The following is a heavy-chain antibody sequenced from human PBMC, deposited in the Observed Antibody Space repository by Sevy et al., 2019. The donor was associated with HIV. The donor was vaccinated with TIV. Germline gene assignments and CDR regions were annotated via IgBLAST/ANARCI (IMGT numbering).Heavy chain of an antibody. CDR1: GXXFSSYA. CDR2: ISGSGGST. J-gene: IGHJ3*02. D-gene: IGHD2-2*02. CDR3: AKGQRIVVVPAAIRXAFDX. V-gene: IGHV3-23*01. Sequence: GGSLRLSCAASGXXFSSYAMSWVRQAPGKGLEWVSAISGSGGSTYYADSVKGRFTISRDNSMNTLYLQMNSLRAEDTAVYYCAKGQRIVVVPAAIRXAFDXWGQGTMVTVSS.